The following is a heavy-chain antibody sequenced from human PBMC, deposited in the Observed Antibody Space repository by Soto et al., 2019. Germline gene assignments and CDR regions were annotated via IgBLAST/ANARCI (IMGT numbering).Heavy chain of an antibody. CDR3: ARGGDYDILTGHPSYAFDI. V-gene: IGHV4-34*01. D-gene: IGHD3-9*01. CDR2: INHSGST. CDR1: GGSFSGYY. Sequence: SETLSLTCAVYGGSFSGYYWSWIRQPPGKGLEWIGEINHSGSTNYNPSLKSRVTISVDTSKNQFSLKLSSVTAADTAVYYCARGGDYDILTGHPSYAFDIWGQGTMVTVSS. J-gene: IGHJ3*02.